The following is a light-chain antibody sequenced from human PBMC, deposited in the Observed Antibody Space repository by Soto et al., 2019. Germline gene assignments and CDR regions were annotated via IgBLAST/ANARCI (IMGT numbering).Light chain of an antibody. Sequence: EIVLTQSPGTLSLSPGERATLSCRASQSVSNNYLAWYQHKPGQGPRLLIFAASSRATGVPDRFSGSGSGKDFTLTITRLEPEDSAIYYCQQYGRSPHSFGRGTHLEIK. CDR1: QSVSNNY. J-gene: IGKJ2*03. V-gene: IGKV3-20*01. CDR3: QQYGRSPHS. CDR2: AAS.